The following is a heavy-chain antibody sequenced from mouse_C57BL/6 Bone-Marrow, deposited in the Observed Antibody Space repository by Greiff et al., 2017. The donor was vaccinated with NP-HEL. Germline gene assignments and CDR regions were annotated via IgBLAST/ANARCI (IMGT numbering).Heavy chain of an antibody. V-gene: IGHV1-5*01. J-gene: IGHJ1*03. Sequence: VQLKESGTVLARPGASVKMSCKTSGYTFTSYWMHWVKQRPGQGLEWIGAIYPGNSDTSYNQKFKGKAKLTAVTSASTAYMERSSLTNEDSAVYYCTRERGYDGYYGWYFDVWGTGTTVTVSS. CDR1: GYTFTSYW. CDR2: IYPGNSDT. CDR3: TRERGYDGYYGWYFDV. D-gene: IGHD2-3*01.